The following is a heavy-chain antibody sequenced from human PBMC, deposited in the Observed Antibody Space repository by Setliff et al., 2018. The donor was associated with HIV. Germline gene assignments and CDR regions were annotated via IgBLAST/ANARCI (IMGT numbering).Heavy chain of an antibody. Sequence: PSETLSLTCTVSGGSISSGGYYWSWIRQLPGKGLECIGYIYYSGSTYYNPSLKSLVTISVDTSKNQFSLKLSSVTAADTAVYYCARVARYSYGSFESWGQGTLVTVSS. CDR3: ARVARYSYGSFES. J-gene: IGHJ4*02. CDR1: GGSISSGGYY. D-gene: IGHD5-18*01. V-gene: IGHV4-31*01. CDR2: IYYSGST.